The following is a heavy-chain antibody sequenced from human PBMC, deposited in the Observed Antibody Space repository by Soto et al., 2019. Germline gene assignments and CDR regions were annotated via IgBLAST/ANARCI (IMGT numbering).Heavy chain of an antibody. Sequence: EVQLVESGGGLLKLGGSFGLSGAASGFPISGAGRTWVRQAPGKGLEWVGRIKTKTQGETTDYAAPVKGRFTISRDDSENTLSLHMNSLKIEDTAVYYCTTGSVEGYWGQGTLVTVSS. CDR1: GFPISGAG. J-gene: IGHJ4*02. V-gene: IGHV3-15*07. D-gene: IGHD1-26*01. CDR2: IKTKTQGETT. CDR3: TTGSVEGY.